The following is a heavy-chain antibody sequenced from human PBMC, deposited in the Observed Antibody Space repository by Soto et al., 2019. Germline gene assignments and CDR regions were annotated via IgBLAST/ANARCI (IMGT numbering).Heavy chain of an antibody. V-gene: IGHV1-46*01. D-gene: IGHD5-12*01. Sequence: ASVKVSCKASGYTFTSYYMHWVRQAPGQGLEWMGIINPSGGSTSYAQRFQGRVTMTRDTSTSTVYMELSSLRSEDTAVYYCARAPNVDIVATIKLEYYYYGMDVWGQGTTVKSP. CDR2: INPSGGST. CDR3: ARAPNVDIVATIKLEYYYYGMDV. J-gene: IGHJ6*02. CDR1: GYTFTSYY.